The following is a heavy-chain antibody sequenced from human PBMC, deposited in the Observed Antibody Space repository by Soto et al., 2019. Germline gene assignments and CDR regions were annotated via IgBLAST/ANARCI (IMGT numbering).Heavy chain of an antibody. CDR1: GFSVSEYY. Sequence: LVESGGRLVQPGGSLRLSCVVSGFSVSEYYMSWVRQAPGKGLEWISIIYSGGDTFYADSVKGRFFISRDISRNTVYLQMNSLTAEDTAMYYCTRDHGAPYFDSWGPATPVTVS. D-gene: IGHD3-10*01. J-gene: IGHJ4*02. V-gene: IGHV3-66*01. CDR2: IYSGGDT. CDR3: TRDHGAPYFDS.